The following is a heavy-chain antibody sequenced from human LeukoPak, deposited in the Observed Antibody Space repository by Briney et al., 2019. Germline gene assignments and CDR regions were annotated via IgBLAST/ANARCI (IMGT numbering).Heavy chain of an antibody. J-gene: IGHJ4*02. D-gene: IGHD3-16*02. CDR1: GYTFTNHY. CDR3: ARALSFGEIIAPYYFDY. Sequence: ASVKVSCKASGYTFTNHYMHWVRQAPGQGLEWVGVINPSGGSTNNPQKVQGRFTMTRDTSTSTLYMEMSSLRFEDTAVYYCARALSFGEIIAPYYFDYWGQGTLVTVSS. V-gene: IGHV1-46*01. CDR2: INPSGGST.